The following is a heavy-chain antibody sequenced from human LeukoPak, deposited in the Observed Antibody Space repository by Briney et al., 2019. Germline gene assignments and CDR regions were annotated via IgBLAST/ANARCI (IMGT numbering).Heavy chain of an antibody. Sequence: PGGSLRLSCAASGFTFSSYWMSWVRQAPGKGLEWVVNIKQDGSEKYYVDSVKGRFTISRDNAKNSLYLQMNSLRAEDTAVYYCAKDRGWFGELAAFDIWGEGTMVTVSS. D-gene: IGHD3-10*01. V-gene: IGHV3-7*01. CDR3: AKDRGWFGELAAFDI. CDR1: GFTFSSYW. J-gene: IGHJ3*02. CDR2: IKQDGSEK.